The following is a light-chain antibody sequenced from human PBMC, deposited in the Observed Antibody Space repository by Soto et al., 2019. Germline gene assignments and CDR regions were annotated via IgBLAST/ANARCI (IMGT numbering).Light chain of an antibody. J-gene: IGKJ1*01. CDR3: QQYRT. CDR1: QSVSSTY. CDR2: GAS. Sequence: EIVLTQSPGTLSLSPGERATLSCRASQSVSSTYLAWYQQKPGQAPRLLIYGASSRATGIPDRFSGSGSGTDFTLTIRRLEPEDLAVYYCQQYRTFGQGTKVDIK. V-gene: IGKV3-20*01.